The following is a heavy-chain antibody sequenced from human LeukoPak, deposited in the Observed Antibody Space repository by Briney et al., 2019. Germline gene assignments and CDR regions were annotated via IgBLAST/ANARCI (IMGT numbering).Heavy chain of an antibody. CDR1: GGSFSGYY. J-gene: IGHJ4*02. Sequence: SETLSLTCAVYGGSFSGYYWSWIRQPPGKGLEWIGEINHSGSTNYNPSLKSRVTISVDTSKNQFSLKLSSVTAADTAVYYRARPRYGIAARRGYYFDYWGQGTLVTVSS. CDR2: INHSGST. D-gene: IGHD6-6*01. CDR3: ARPRYGIAARRGYYFDY. V-gene: IGHV4-34*01.